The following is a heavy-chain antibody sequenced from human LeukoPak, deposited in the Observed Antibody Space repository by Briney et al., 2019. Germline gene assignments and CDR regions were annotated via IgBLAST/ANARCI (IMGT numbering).Heavy chain of an antibody. CDR1: GYSFTSYW. J-gene: IGHJ6*02. D-gene: IGHD1-26*01. Sequence: PGESLKISCKGSGYSFTSYWIGWVRPLPGKGLEWMGIIYPGASDTRYSPSFQGQVTISADKSISTAYLQWSSLKASDTAMYYCARIVGATVYYYYGMDVWGQGTTVTVSS. V-gene: IGHV5-51*01. CDR3: ARIVGATVYYYYGMDV. CDR2: IYPGASDT.